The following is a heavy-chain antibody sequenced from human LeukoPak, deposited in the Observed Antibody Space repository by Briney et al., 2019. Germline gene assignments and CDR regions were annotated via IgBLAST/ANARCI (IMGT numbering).Heavy chain of an antibody. V-gene: IGHV3-30*02. D-gene: IGHD3-10*01. CDR2: IRYDGSNK. CDR1: GFTFSSYG. J-gene: IGHJ4*02. CDR3: AKDVAYYYGSGTSGGFDY. Sequence: PGGSLRLSCAASGFTFSSYGMHWVRQALGKGLEWVAFIRYDGSNKYYADSVKGRFTISRDNSKNTLYLQMNSLRAEDTAVYYCAKDVAYYYGSGTSGGFDYWGQGTLVTVSS.